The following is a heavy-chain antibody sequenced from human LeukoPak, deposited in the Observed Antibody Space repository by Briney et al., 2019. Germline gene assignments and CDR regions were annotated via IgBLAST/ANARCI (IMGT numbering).Heavy chain of an antibody. CDR1: GGSMSSSSNY. V-gene: IGHV4-39*01. Sequence: SDTLSLSCTVSGGSMSSSSNYWGWIRQPPGKGLEWIGSIYYSGSTYYNPSLKSRVTISVDTSKKQFSLKLSSVTAADTAVYYCARHKAVAGAGTDCWGQGTLVIVSS. J-gene: IGHJ4*02. D-gene: IGHD6-13*01. CDR3: ARHKAVAGAGTDC. CDR2: IYYSGST.